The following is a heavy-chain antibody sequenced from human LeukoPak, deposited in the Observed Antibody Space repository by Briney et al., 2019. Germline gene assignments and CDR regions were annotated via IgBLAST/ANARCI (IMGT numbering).Heavy chain of an antibody. D-gene: IGHD1-1*01. J-gene: IGHJ4*02. CDR1: GFTFSNDW. CDR3: TTDPRNGYYFDY. V-gene: IGHV3-15*01. CDR2: IKSKTDGGTT. Sequence: SGGSLRLSCAASGFTFSNDWMSWVRQAPGKGLEWIGRIKSKTDGGTTDYAAPVKGRFTISRDDSTDTLYLQLNSLKTEDTAIYYCTTDPRNGYYFDYWGQGTLVTVSS.